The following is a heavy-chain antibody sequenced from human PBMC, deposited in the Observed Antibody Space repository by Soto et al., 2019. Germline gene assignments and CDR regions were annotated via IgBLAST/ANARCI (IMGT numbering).Heavy chain of an antibody. V-gene: IGHV4-4*02. Sequence: QGQLQESGPGLLQPSGTLSLTCAVSGGSISSSNWWSWVRQPPGKGLEWIGEIFHSGSTNYNPSLKSRVTISVDKSKNQFSLKLSSVTAADTAVYYCAREGDRSSWDIDYWGQGTLVTVSS. CDR2: IFHSGST. D-gene: IGHD6-13*01. CDR3: AREGDRSSWDIDY. J-gene: IGHJ4*02. CDR1: GGSISSSNW.